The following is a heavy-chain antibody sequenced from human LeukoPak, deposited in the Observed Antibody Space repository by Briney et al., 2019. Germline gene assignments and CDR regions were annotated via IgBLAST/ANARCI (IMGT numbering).Heavy chain of an antibody. CDR2: MNPNSGNT. J-gene: IGHJ5*02. CDR1: RYTFTSYD. CDR3: VRRNYGGPRWFDP. V-gene: IGHV1-8*01. D-gene: IGHD4-23*01. Sequence: ASVTVSCKASRYTFTSYDINWVRQAPGQGLEWMGWMNPNSGNTGYAQKFQGRVTMTRNTSISTAYMELNSLRSEDTAVYYCVRRNYGGPRWFDPWGQGTLVTVSS.